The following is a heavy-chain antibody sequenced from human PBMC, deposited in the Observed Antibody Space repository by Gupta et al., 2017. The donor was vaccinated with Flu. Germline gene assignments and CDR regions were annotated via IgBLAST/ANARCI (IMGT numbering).Heavy chain of an antibody. J-gene: IGHJ6*03. V-gene: IGHV3-23*01. Sequence: AMNWVRQGPGRGVEWVSGMSGSGGRTYYADSVRGRFSMYRDNSKNTLYLQMNSLRGEGTAVYYCAKVGGFLPHAYNYHRDVWGRGPTVTVS. D-gene: IGHD2-15*01. CDR3: AKVGGFLPHAYNYHRDV. CDR2: MSGSGGRT. CDR1: A.